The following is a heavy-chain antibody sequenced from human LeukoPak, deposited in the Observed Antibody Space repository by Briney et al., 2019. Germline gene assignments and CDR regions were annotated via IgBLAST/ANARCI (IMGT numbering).Heavy chain of an antibody. CDR1: GGSISSYY. CDR3: ASLGLRVGRDV. J-gene: IGHJ6*04. V-gene: IGHV4-59*01. CDR2: IYYSGST. D-gene: IGHD2-15*01. Sequence: SETLSLTCTVSGGSISSYYWSWIRQPPGKGLEWIGYIYYSGSTNYNPSLKSRVTISVDTSKNQFSLKLSSVTAADTAVYYCASLGLRVGRDVWGKGTTVTVSS.